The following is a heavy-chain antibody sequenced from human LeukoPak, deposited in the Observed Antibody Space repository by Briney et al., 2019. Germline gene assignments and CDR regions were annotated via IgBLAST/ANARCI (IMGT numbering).Heavy chain of an antibody. CDR1: GFTVSNNY. CDR2: IYTDGGT. J-gene: IGHJ4*02. CDR3: AREQPPGVYFDY. V-gene: IGHV3-53*01. D-gene: IGHD3-10*01. Sequence: PGGSLRLSCAASGFTVSNNYLSWVRQAPGKGVEWVSIIYTDGGTYYADSVKGRFTISRDNSKNTLYLQMKSLRADDTAVYYCAREQPPGVYFDYWGQGTLVTVSS.